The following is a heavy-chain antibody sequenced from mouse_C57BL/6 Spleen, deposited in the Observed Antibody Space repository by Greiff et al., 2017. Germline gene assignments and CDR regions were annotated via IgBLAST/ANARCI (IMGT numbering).Heavy chain of an antibody. CDR2: IYPGGGYT. CDR1: GYTFTNYW. V-gene: IGHV1-63*01. D-gene: IGHD2-4*01. CDR3: ARRAYDYGADYYAMDY. J-gene: IGHJ4*01. Sequence: VKLQQSGAELVRPGTSVKMSCKASGYTFTNYWIGWAKQRPGHGLEWIGDIYPGGGYTNYNEKFKGKATLTADKSSSTAYMQFSSLTSEDSAIYYCARRAYDYGADYYAMDYWGQGTSVTVSS.